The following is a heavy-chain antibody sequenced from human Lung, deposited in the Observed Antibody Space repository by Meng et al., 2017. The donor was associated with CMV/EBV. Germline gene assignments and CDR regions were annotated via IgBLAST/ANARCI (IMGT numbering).Heavy chain of an antibody. CDR3: ARDAVVGPTSRSGIGYFDQ. CDR2: ISFDASNK. D-gene: IGHD1-26*01. J-gene: IGHJ4*02. Sequence: GGSXRLXXAASGFIISPYAMQWVRQAPGKGLEWVAVISFDASNKRYADSVKGRFAISRDNSKDTLYLEMNSLRTEDTAVYYCARDAVVGPTSRSGIGYFDQWXQGTXVTVSS. CDR1: GFIISPYA. V-gene: IGHV3-30*01.